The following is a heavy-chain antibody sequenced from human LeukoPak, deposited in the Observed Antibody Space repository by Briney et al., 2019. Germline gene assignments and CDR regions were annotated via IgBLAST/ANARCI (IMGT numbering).Heavy chain of an antibody. CDR1: GFTFSDYY. CDR2: ISSSGSTI. J-gene: IGHJ4*02. D-gene: IGHD3-3*01. Sequence: GGSLRLSCAASGFTFSDYYMSWIRQAPGKGLEWVSYISSSGSTIYYADSVKGRFTISRDNARNSLFLQMNGLSAEDTAVYYCAKERDDFWSGYYGNADSWGQGTRVTVSP. CDR3: AKERDDFWSGYYGNADS. V-gene: IGHV3-11*04.